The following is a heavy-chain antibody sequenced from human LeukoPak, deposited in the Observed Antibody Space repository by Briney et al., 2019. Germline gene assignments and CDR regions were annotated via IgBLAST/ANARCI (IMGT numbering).Heavy chain of an antibody. CDR3: ARRAISANNFGDSH. V-gene: IGHV4-4*02. D-gene: IGHD2-21*02. J-gene: IGHJ4*02. CDR2: IYHSGST. CDR1: GDSISSNNW. Sequence: ASETLSLTCAVSGDSISSNNWWSWVRQPPGKGLEWIGEIYHSGSTNKNPSLKNRLSISVDKSKNQFSLRLSSVTAADTAIYFCARRAISANNFGDSHWGQGTRVIVSS.